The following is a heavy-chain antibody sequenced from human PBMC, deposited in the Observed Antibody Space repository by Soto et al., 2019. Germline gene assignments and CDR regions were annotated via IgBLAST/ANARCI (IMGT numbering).Heavy chain of an antibody. J-gene: IGHJ2*01. CDR2: IYSGGST. D-gene: IGHD3-16*02. Sequence: EVQLVESGGGLIQPGGSLRLSCAASGFTVSSNYMSWVRQAPGKGLEWVSVIYSGGSTYYADSVKGRFTISRDNSKNMLYLQMNSLRAEDTAVYYCASDVTNPVWGSYRPYWYFDLWGRGTLVTVSS. V-gene: IGHV3-53*01. CDR3: ASDVTNPVWGSYRPYWYFDL. CDR1: GFTVSSNY.